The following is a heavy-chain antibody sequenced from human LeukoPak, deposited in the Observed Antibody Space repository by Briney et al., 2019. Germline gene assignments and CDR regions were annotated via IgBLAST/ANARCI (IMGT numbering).Heavy chain of an antibody. D-gene: IGHD5-12*01. J-gene: IGHJ4*02. CDR2: ISGSGGST. CDR3: AKDSDSGYDALDY. V-gene: IGHV3-23*01. Sequence: GGSLRLSCAASGFTFSSYAMSWVCQAPGKGLEWVSAISGSGGSTYYADSVKGRFTISRDNSKNTLYLQMNSLRAEDTAVYYCAKDSDSGYDALDYWGQGTLVTVSS. CDR1: GFTFSSYA.